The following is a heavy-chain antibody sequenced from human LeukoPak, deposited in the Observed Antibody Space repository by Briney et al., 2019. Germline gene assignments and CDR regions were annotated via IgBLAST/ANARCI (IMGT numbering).Heavy chain of an antibody. V-gene: IGHV1-8*03. J-gene: IGHJ4*02. Sequence: ASVKVSCKASGYTFTSYDINWVRQATGHGLEWMGWMNPNSGNTGYAQKFQGRVTITRDTSISTAYMELSSLKSEDTAVYYCARSPPIWSGYQSIVYYFDYWGQGTLVTVSS. CDR2: MNPNSGNT. D-gene: IGHD3-3*01. CDR3: ARSPPIWSGYQSIVYYFDY. CDR1: GYTFTSYD.